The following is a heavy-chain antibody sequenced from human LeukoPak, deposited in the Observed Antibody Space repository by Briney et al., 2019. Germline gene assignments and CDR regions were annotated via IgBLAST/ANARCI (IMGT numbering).Heavy chain of an antibody. D-gene: IGHD3-22*01. CDR3: AKRGVVIRVILVGFDKEAYYFDS. J-gene: IGHJ4*02. V-gene: IGHV3-23*01. CDR1: GITLSIYG. Sequence: GGSLRLSCAVSGITLSIYGMSWVRQAPGKGLEWVAGISDRGSRTNYGDSVKGSFTISSDHPKNTLYLQMHSLRAEDTAVYVCAKRGVVIRVILVGFDKEAYYFDSWGQGALVTVSS. CDR2: ISDRGSRT.